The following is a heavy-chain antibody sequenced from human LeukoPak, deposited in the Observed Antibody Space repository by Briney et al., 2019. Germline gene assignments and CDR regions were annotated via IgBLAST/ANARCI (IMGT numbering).Heavy chain of an antibody. D-gene: IGHD6-19*01. CDR1: GLTFDAYA. V-gene: IGHV3-9*01. Sequence: GGSLRLSCAASGLTFDAYATNWVGKGPGKGREGGSGISGNSGSIGYADSVKGRFTISRDNAKNSLYLQMNSLRAEDTALYYCAKDVYSSGTGYLDYWGQGTLVTVSS. J-gene: IGHJ4*02. CDR2: ISGNSGSI. CDR3: AKDVYSSGTGYLDY.